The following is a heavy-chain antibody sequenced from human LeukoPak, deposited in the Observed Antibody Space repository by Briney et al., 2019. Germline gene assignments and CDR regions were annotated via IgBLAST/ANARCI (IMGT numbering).Heavy chain of an antibody. CDR2: INTNSGGT. V-gene: IGHV1-2*02. CDR1: GNTFTDYY. D-gene: IGHD3-10*01. J-gene: IGHJ3*01. Sequence: AASVKVSCKASGNTFTDYYLHWVRQAPGQGLEWMGWINTNSGGTRYAQKFQGGVTMTRDTSISTAYLELSGLTSDDTAVYYCARGYPNYYGPWGQGTTVTVSS. CDR3: ARGYPNYYGP.